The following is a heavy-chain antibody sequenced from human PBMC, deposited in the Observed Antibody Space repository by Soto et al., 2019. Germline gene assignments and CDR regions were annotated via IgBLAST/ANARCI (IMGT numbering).Heavy chain of an antibody. Sequence: GGSLRLSCAASGFTFTIYAMCWVRQAPGKGLEWISSISGSGFKKYYADSVKGRFTISRDNSKSTVYLELNNLSAEDTAVYHCAKNQGVELVPLATVDWFDPWGQGSVVTVSS. D-gene: IGHD1-26*01. CDR1: GFTFTIYA. CDR2: ISGSGFKK. V-gene: IGHV3-23*01. J-gene: IGHJ5*02. CDR3: AKNQGVELVPLATVDWFDP.